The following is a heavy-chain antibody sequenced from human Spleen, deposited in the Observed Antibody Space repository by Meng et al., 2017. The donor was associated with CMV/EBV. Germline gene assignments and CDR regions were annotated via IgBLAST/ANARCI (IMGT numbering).Heavy chain of an antibody. V-gene: IGHV1-69*05. Sequence: LSSVPINRVRQAPGQGLEWMGVIIPIFGAPNYAQHVQDRVTITTDEATSTVFMELTSLRSEDTAIYYCARSDEYCSTTNCYNPFDHWGQGTLVTVSS. J-gene: IGHJ4*02. CDR3: ARSDEYCSTTNCYNPFDH. CDR2: IIPIFGAP. CDR1: LSSVP. D-gene: IGHD2-2*01.